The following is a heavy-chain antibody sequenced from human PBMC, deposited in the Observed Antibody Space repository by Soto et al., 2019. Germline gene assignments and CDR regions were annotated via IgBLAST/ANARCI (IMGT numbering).Heavy chain of an antibody. CDR2: ISPDSGGT. CDR1: GYSFTGYS. D-gene: IGHD4-17*01. Sequence: ASVKVSCKASGYSFTGYSIHWVRPAPGQGLEWMGRISPDSGGTKYAQKFQGRVTMTRDTSINTAYLEVSSLRADDTATYYCASESPTGQWGQGPPVTVSS. V-gene: IGHV1-2*02. J-gene: IGHJ4*02. CDR3: ASESPTGQ.